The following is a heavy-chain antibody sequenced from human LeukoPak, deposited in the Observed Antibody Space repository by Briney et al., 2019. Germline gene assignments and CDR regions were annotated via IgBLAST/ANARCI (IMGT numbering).Heavy chain of an antibody. V-gene: IGHV4-4*07. CDR1: GGSNRSYY. Sequence: SETLSLTCTVSGGSNRSYYWSWIRQPAGKGLEWIGRIYTSGSTNYNPSLKSRVTISVDKSKNQFSLKLSSVTAADTAVYYCARSLLTRFDPWGQGTLVTVSS. CDR3: ARSLLTRFDP. CDR2: IYTSGST. J-gene: IGHJ5*02.